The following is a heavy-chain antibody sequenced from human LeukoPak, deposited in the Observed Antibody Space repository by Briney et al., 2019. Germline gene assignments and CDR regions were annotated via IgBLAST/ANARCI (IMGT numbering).Heavy chain of an antibody. D-gene: IGHD5-24*01. J-gene: IGHJ4*02. CDR1: GGSISSSTYY. Sequence: SETLSLTCTVSGGSISSSTYYWSWIRQPPGKGLEWIGYIYDSGSTNYNPSLKSRVTISVDTSKNQFSLKLSSVTAADTAVYYCARGRDAYKTGFWGQGTLVTVSS. V-gene: IGHV4-61*01. CDR2: IYDSGST. CDR3: ARGRDAYKTGF.